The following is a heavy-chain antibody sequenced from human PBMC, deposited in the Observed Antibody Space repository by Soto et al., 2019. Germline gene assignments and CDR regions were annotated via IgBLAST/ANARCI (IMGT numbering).Heavy chain of an antibody. CDR2: ISGSGGST. CDR1: GFTFISYA. CDR3: ASRSSGWYFDY. Sequence: PGGSLRLSCAASGFTFISYAMNWVRQGPGKGLEWVSVISGSGGSTYYADSVKGRFTISRDNSKNTLYLQMNSLRAEDTAVYYCASRSSGWYFDYWGQGTLVTVSS. J-gene: IGHJ4*02. D-gene: IGHD6-19*01. V-gene: IGHV3-23*01.